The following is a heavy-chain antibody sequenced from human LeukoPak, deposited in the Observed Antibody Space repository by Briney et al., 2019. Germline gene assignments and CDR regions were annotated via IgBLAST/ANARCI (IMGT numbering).Heavy chain of an antibody. CDR1: GGSVSSGNYY. Sequence: PSETLSLTCTVSGGSVSSGNYYWTWIRQPPGKGLEWIGTIYYSGSTYYNPSLKSRVTISVDTSKNQFSLKLSSVTAADTAVYYCARDRRDIVVVPAAFDYWGQGTLVTVSS. CDR2: IYYSGST. J-gene: IGHJ4*02. D-gene: IGHD2-2*01. CDR3: ARDRRDIVVVPAAFDY. V-gene: IGHV4-39*07.